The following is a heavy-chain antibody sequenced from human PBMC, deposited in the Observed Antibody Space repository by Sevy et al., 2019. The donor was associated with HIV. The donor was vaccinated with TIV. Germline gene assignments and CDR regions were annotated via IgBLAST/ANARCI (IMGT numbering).Heavy chain of an antibody. CDR1: GGSISSSSYY. V-gene: IGHV4-39*01. D-gene: IGHD3-22*01. CDR2: IYYTGST. CDR3: ARPASVITLGAFDI. J-gene: IGHJ3*02. Sequence: SEILSLTCTVSGGSISSSSYYCGWIRQPPGKGLEWIGSIYYTGSTYYNPSLKSRVTISVDRTKNQFSLKLSSVTAAQTAIYYCARPASVITLGAFDIWGQGTMVTVSS.